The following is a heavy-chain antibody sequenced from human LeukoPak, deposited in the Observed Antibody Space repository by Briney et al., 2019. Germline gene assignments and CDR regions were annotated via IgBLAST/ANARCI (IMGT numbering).Heavy chain of an antibody. J-gene: IGHJ4*02. D-gene: IGHD6-13*01. CDR3: ARVAAAGFDC. CDR2: IDQDGSVI. CDR1: GFTFSGYW. V-gene: IGHV3-7*04. Sequence: GGSLRLSCAASGFTFSGYWMSWVRQAPGKGLEWVANIDQDGSVIYYVDSVKGRFTISRDNAKNSLSLHMNSLRAEDTAVYYCARVAAAGFDCWGQGTLVTVSS.